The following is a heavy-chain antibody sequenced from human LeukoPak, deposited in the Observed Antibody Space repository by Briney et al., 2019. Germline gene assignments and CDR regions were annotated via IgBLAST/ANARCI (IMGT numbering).Heavy chain of an antibody. CDR1: GFTVSSTY. CDR3: ARDGGSYGMGAFDI. Sequence: GSLRLSCAASGFTVSSTYMSWVRQAPGKGLKWVSVIYRGGSTYYADSVKGRFTISRDNSKNTLYLQMNSLRVEDTALYYCARDGGSYGMGAFDIWGQGTVVTVSS. D-gene: IGHD1-26*01. J-gene: IGHJ3*02. V-gene: IGHV3-66*01. CDR2: IYRGGST.